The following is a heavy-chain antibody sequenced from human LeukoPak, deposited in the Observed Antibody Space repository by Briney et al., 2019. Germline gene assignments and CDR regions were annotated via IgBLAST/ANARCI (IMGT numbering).Heavy chain of an antibody. D-gene: IGHD3-22*01. CDR3: ARHGTGDYDSSGYIIDAFDI. Sequence: SETLSLICAVSGYSISSGYYWGWIRQPPGKGLEWIGSIYHSGSTYYNPSLKSRVTISVDTSKNQFSLKLSSVTAADTAVYYCARHGTGDYDSSGYIIDAFDIWGQGTMVTVSS. CDR2: IYHSGST. V-gene: IGHV4-38-2*01. CDR1: GYSISSGYY. J-gene: IGHJ3*02.